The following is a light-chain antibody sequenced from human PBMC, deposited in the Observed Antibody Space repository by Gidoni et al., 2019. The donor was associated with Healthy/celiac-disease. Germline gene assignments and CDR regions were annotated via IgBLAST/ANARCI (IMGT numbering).Light chain of an antibody. J-gene: IGKJ4*01. CDR1: QSISSY. V-gene: IGKV1-39*01. Sequence: DIQMTQSPSSLSASVGDRVTITCRASQSISSYLNWYQQKPGKAPKLLIYAASSLRSGVPSRFSGSGSGTDFTLTISSLQPADFATYYCQQSYSTPLTFGGGTKVEIK. CDR2: AAS. CDR3: QQSYSTPLT.